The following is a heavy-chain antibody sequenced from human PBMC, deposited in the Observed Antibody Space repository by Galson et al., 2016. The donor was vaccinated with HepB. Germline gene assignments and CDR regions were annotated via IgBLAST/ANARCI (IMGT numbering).Heavy chain of an antibody. CDR2: IYGDDDK. J-gene: IGHJ4*02. CDR1: GFSLTSGVVG. V-gene: IGHV2-5*02. Sequence: PALVKPTQTLTLTCNFSGFSLTSGVVGVGWLRQPPGKALEWLALIYGDDDKTFSPSLRSRVTITKDTSKNQVVLRLTNVDPLDTATYFCAHRQRGTTFDYWGQGPLVAFSS. CDR3: AHRQRGTTFDY. D-gene: IGHD1-14*01.